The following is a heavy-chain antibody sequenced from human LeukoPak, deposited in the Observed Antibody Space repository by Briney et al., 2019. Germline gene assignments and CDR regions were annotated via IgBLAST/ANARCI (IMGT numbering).Heavy chain of an antibody. V-gene: IGHV4-59*01. CDR1: GGSISSYY. Sequence: SETLSLTCTVSGGSISSYYWSWIRQPPGKGLEWIGYIYYSGSTNYNPSLKSRVTISVDTSKNQFSLKLSSVTAADTAVYYCARKVGYSDYDYWGQGTLVTVSS. D-gene: IGHD5-12*01. J-gene: IGHJ4*02. CDR2: IYYSGST. CDR3: ARKVGYSDYDY.